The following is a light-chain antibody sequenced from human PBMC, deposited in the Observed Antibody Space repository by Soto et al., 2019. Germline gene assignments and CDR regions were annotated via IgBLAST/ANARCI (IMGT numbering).Light chain of an antibody. Sequence: EVVMSQTXATLFVSPCEXXXXXXXSSQSVSRNLAWYKQKTXQAPMLLIYGASTXATGIPSRFSGSGSGKEFTLTISSLQSEDFAVYYCQHYNNWPQRTFGQGTKVDIK. CDR1: QSVSRN. V-gene: IGKV3-15*01. CDR2: GAS. CDR3: QHYNNWPQRT. J-gene: IGKJ1*01.